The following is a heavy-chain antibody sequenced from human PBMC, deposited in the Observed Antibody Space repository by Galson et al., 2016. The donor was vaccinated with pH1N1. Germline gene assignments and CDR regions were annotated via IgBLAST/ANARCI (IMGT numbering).Heavy chain of an antibody. Sequence: ETLSLTCGVHSESFIGYFWTWIRQPPEKGLEWIEEINHSGTTNYNPSLKSRITMSVDTSKKQFSLKMSSVNAADTAIYSCARGRPMFGVIVLNWFDSWGQGTLVTVSS. CDR1: SESFIGYF. V-gene: IGHV4-34*01. CDR3: ARGRPMFGVIVLNWFDS. J-gene: IGHJ5*01. D-gene: IGHD3-3*01. CDR2: INHSGTT.